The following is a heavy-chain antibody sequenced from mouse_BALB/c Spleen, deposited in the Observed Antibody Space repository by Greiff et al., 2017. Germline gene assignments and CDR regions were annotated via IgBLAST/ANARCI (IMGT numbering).Heavy chain of an antibody. J-gene: IGHJ4*01. D-gene: IGHD1-1*01. CDR3: AREGVFITTVVGGAMDY. V-gene: IGHV1-63*02. CDR2: IYPGGGYT. CDR1: GYTFTNYW. Sequence: QVQLQQSGAELVRPGTSVKISCKASGYTFTNYWLGWVKQRPGHGLEWIGDIYPGGGYTNYNEKFKGKATLTADTSSSTAYMQRSSLTSEDSAVYFCAREGVFITTVVGGAMDYWGQGTSVTVSS.